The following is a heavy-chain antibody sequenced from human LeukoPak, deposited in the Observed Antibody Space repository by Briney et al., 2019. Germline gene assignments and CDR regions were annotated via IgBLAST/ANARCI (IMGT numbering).Heavy chain of an antibody. CDR2: ISSGSSYA. D-gene: IGHD4-23*01. CDR3: ARGHGGNVDY. J-gene: IGHJ4*02. CDR1: GFTFSDYY. Sequence: PGGSLRLSCAASGFTFSDYYMSWIRQAPGKGLEWVSYISSGSSYANYADSVKGRFTISRDDAKNSLYLQINSLRAEDTAVYYCARGHGGNVDYWGQGTLVTVSS. V-gene: IGHV3-11*05.